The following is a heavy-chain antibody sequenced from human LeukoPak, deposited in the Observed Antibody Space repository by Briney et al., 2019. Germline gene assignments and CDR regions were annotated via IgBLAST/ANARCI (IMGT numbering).Heavy chain of an antibody. CDR1: GGSFSDYY. D-gene: IGHD4-17*01. CDR2: INHSGST. J-gene: IGHJ5*02. CDR3: ARDYGGYGLWFDP. V-gene: IGHV4-34*01. Sequence: SETLSLTCAVCGGSFSDYYWSWIRQPPGKGLEWIGKINHSGSTNYNPSLKSRVTISVDTSKNQFSLKLSSVTAADTAVYYCARDYGGYGLWFDPWGQGTLVTVSS.